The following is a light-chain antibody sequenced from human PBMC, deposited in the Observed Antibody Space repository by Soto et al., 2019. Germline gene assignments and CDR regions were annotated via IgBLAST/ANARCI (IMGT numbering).Light chain of an antibody. J-gene: IGKJ3*01. V-gene: IGKV3-20*01. CDR2: GAS. CDR1: QSVNSSY. Sequence: EIVLTQSPGTLSLSPGERATLSCRASQSVNSSYLAWYQQKPGQAPRLLIYGASSRATGIPDRFSGSGSGTDLPLTISRLEPEDFAVYYCHQYDSSPLTFGPGTKVDIK. CDR3: HQYDSSPLT.